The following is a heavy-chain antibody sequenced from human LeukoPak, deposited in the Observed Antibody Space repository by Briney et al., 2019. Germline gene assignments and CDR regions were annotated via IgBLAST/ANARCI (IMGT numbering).Heavy chain of an antibody. V-gene: IGHV4-4*07. Sequence: PSETLSLTCTVSGGSISTNYWSWIRQPAGKGLEWIGRIYNSGNTNYSPSLESRVTMSADTSKHQFSPKLSSVTAADTAVYYCARGSFDGSGYYLFDYWGQGTLVTVSS. CDR1: GGSISTNY. D-gene: IGHD3-22*01. CDR3: ARGSFDGSGYYLFDY. CDR2: IYNSGNT. J-gene: IGHJ4*02.